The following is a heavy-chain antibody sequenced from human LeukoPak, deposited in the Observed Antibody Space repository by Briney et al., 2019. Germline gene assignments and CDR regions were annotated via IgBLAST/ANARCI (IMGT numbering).Heavy chain of an antibody. Sequence: ASAKVSCKASGYTFTSYAMNWVRQAPGQGLEWMGWINTNTGNPTYAQGFTGRFVFSLDTSVSTAYLQISSLKAEDTAVYYCARVPATAAYDGGYYFDYWGQGTLVTVSS. CDR2: INTNTGNP. CDR3: ARVPATAAYDGGYYFDY. D-gene: IGHD2-21*02. V-gene: IGHV7-4-1*02. CDR1: GYTFTSYA. J-gene: IGHJ4*02.